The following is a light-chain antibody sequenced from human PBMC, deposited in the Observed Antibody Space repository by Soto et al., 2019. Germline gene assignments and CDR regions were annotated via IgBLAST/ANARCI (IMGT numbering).Light chain of an antibody. CDR2: GAS. Sequence: IVITQSPATLSVSPWERSTLSCSSSQSVSSNLAWYQQKPGQAPRLLIYGASTRATGIPARFSGSGSGTEFTLTISSLQSEDFAVYYCQQYNNWPPITFGQGTRLEI. CDR3: QQYNNWPPIT. J-gene: IGKJ5*01. CDR1: QSVSSN. V-gene: IGKV3-15*01.